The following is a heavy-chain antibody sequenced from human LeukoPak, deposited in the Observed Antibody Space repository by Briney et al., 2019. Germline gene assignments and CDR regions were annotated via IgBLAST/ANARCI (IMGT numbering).Heavy chain of an antibody. CDR2: ITHSGSS. Sequence: SETLSLTCAVTGVSFSDSYWSWIRQPPGKGLEWIGEITHSGSSKYNASLKTRVTISIDTSTNQFSLRMNSVTAADTAVYYCVRGIRSWGRKVLDHWGLGTLVTVSS. D-gene: IGHD3-16*01. V-gene: IGHV4-34*01. CDR1: GVSFSDSY. J-gene: IGHJ4*02. CDR3: VRGIRSWGRKVLDH.